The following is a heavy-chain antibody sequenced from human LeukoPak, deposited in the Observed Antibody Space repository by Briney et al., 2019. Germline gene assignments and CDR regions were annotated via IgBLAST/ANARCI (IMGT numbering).Heavy chain of an antibody. D-gene: IGHD1-26*01. CDR1: GFTFSDYY. V-gene: IGHV3-11*01. CDR2: ISSSGSTI. CDR3: ARDYPRSYTFDY. J-gene: IGHJ4*02. Sequence: PGGSLRLSCGASGFTFSDYYMSGIRQATGKGREWVSYISSSGSTIYYADSVKGRFTISRDNAKNSLYLQMNSLRAEDTAVYYCARDYPRSYTFDYWGQGTLVTVSS.